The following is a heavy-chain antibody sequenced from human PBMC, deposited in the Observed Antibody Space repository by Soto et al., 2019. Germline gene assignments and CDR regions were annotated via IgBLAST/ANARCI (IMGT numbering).Heavy chain of an antibody. V-gene: IGHV4-31*03. CDR1: GGSISSGGYY. CDR3: ARDPYYGDYDWFDP. Sequence: SETLSLTCTVSGGSISSGGYYWSWIRQHPGKGLEWIGYIYYSGSTYYNPSLKSRVTISVDTSKNQFSLKLSSVTAADTAVYYCARDPYYGDYDWFDPWGQGTLVTVSS. D-gene: IGHD4-17*01. J-gene: IGHJ5*02. CDR2: IYYSGST.